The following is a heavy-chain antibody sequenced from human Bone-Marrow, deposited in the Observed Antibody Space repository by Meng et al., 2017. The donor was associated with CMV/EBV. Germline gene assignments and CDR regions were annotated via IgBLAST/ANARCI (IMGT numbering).Heavy chain of an antibody. J-gene: IGHJ4*02. CDR3: AKGGTIYDSSGRRRPFDY. CDR2: ISGSGGST. D-gene: IGHD3-22*01. CDR1: GFTFSSYA. Sequence: GESLKISCAASGFTFSSYAMSWVRQAPGKGLEWVSAISGSGGSTYYADSVKGRFTISRDNSKNTLYLQINSLRAEDTAVYYCAKGGTIYDSSGRRRPFDYWGQGTLVTVSS. V-gene: IGHV3-23*01.